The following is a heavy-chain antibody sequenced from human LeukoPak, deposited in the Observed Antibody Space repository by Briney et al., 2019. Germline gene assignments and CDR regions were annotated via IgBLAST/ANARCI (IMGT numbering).Heavy chain of an antibody. Sequence: SETLSLTCTVSGGSISSYYWSWIRQPPGKGLEWIGSIYDSGSTYYNPSLKSRVTISVDTSKNQFSLKPSSVTAADTAVYYCARGSAIQGDYWGQGTLVTVSS. CDR1: GGSISSYY. J-gene: IGHJ4*02. CDR3: ARGSAIQGDY. V-gene: IGHV4-39*07. D-gene: IGHD2-21*01. CDR2: IYDSGST.